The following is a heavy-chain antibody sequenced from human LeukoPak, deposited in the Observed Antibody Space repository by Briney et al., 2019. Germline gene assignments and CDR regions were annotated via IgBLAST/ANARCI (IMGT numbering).Heavy chain of an antibody. CDR3: AKDPYYYGSGISWGWFDP. CDR2: ISYDGSNK. D-gene: IGHD3-10*01. Sequence: GSLRLSCAASGFTFSSYAMHWVRQAPGKGLEWVAVISYDGSNKYYADSVKGRFTISRDNSKNTLYLQMNSLRAEDTAVYYCAKDPYYYGSGISWGWFDPWGQGTLVTVSS. CDR1: GFTFSSYA. J-gene: IGHJ5*02. V-gene: IGHV3-30*04.